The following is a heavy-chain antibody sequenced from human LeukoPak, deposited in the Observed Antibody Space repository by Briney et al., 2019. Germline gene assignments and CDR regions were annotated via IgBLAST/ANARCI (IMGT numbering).Heavy chain of an antibody. D-gene: IGHD2-2*01. CDR2: IYSGGST. CDR3: ARSIVPLGYFGY. J-gene: IGHJ4*02. V-gene: IGHV3-66*02. Sequence: GGSLRLSCAASGFTVSSNYVSWVRQAPGKGLEWVSVIYSGGSTYYADSVKGRFTISRDNSKNTLYLQMNSLRAEDTAVYYCARSIVPLGYFGYWGQGTLVTVSS. CDR1: GFTVSSNY.